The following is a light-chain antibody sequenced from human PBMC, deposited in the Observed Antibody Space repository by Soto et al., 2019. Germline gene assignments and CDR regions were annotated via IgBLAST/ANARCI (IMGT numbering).Light chain of an antibody. V-gene: IGKV1-39*01. J-gene: IGKJ1*01. CDR3: QQGYSTPWT. Sequence: DIQMTQSPSPLSASVGDRVTITCRASQSVTTYLHWYQQKAGEAPKLLIYAISNLQSGVSSRFSGSGSGTDFSLTINTLQPEDFATYYCQQGYSTPWTFGQGTKVDIK. CDR2: AIS. CDR1: QSVTTY.